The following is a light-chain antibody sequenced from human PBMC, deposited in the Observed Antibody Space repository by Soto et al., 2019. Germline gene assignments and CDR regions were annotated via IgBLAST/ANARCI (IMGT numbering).Light chain of an antibody. J-gene: IGKJ1*01. V-gene: IGKV1-39*01. Sequence: DIQMTQSPSSLSASVGDRVTITCRASQSISSYLNWYQQKPGKAPKLLIYAASSLQSGVPSRFSGSGSGTDFTLTISSLQPEDFETYYCQQSYSTPPTLGQGTKA. CDR1: QSISSY. CDR3: QQSYSTPPT. CDR2: AAS.